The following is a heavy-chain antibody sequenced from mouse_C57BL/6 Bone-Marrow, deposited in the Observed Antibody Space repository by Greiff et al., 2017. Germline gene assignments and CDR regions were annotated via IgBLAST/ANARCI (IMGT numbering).Heavy chain of an antibody. Sequence: EVQVVESGGDLVKPGGSLKLSCAASGFTFSSYGMSWVRQTPDKRLEWVATISSGGSYTYYPDSVKGRFTISRDNAKNTLYLQMSSLKSEDTAMYYCARSHYYGFDYWGQGTTLTVSS. CDR2: ISSGGSYT. CDR1: GFTFSSYG. D-gene: IGHD1-1*01. CDR3: ARSHYYGFDY. V-gene: IGHV5-6*01. J-gene: IGHJ2*01.